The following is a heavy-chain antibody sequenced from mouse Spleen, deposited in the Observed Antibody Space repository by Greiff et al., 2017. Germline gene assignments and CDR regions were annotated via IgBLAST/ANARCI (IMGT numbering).Heavy chain of an antibody. CDR1: GFTFSSYT. V-gene: IGHV5-9*04. CDR2: ISSGGGNT. D-gene: IGHD6-1*01. CDR3: ARHGLSPFDY. Sequence: DVKLVESGGGLVKPGGSLKLSCAASGFTFSSYTMSWVRQTPAKRLEWVATISSGGGNTYYPDSVKGRFTISRDNARNTLYLQMSSLRSEDTAMYYCARHGLSPFDYWGQGTTLTVSS. J-gene: IGHJ2*01.